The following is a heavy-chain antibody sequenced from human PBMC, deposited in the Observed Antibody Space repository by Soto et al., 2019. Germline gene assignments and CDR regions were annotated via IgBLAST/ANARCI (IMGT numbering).Heavy chain of an antibody. CDR2: IYYSGST. J-gene: IGHJ5*02. V-gene: IGHV4-31*03. CDR3: ALGRTPRYCSSTSCYSRYNWFDP. Sequence: SETLCITCIFSGGSISSGGYYWSWIRQHPGKGLERIGYIYYSGSTYYNPSLKSRVTISVDTSKNQFSLKLSSVTAADTAVYYCALGRTPRYCSSTSCYSRYNWFDPWGQGTLVTSPQ. CDR1: GGSISSGGYY. D-gene: IGHD2-2*01.